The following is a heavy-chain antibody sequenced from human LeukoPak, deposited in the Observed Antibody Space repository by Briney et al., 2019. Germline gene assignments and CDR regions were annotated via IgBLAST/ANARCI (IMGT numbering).Heavy chain of an antibody. V-gene: IGHV4-61*01. J-gene: IGHJ6*03. D-gene: IGHD3-22*01. CDR2: IYYSGST. Sequence: PSETLSLTCTVSGGSISSSSYYWGWIRQPPGKGLEWIGYIYYSGSTNYNPSLKSRVTISVETSKNQFSLKLSSVTAADTAVYYCARETYYYDSSGYYPYMDVWGKGTTVTVSS. CDR1: GGSISSSSYY. CDR3: ARETYYYDSSGYYPYMDV.